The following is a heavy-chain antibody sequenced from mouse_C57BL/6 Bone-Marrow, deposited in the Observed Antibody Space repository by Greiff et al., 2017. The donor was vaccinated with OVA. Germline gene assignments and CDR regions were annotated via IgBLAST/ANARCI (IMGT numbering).Heavy chain of an antibody. CDR3: AIKVLTFYAMDY. Sequence: QVQLQQPGAELVKPGASVKVSRKASVSTFTIYLMHWVKQRPGQGLEWIGRIHPSDSDTNYNQKFKGKATLTVDKSSSTAYMQLSSLTSEDSAVYYCAIKVLTFYAMDYWGQGTSVTVSS. CDR1: VSTFTIYL. J-gene: IGHJ4*01. CDR2: IHPSDSDT. V-gene: IGHV1-74*01. D-gene: IGHD4-1*01.